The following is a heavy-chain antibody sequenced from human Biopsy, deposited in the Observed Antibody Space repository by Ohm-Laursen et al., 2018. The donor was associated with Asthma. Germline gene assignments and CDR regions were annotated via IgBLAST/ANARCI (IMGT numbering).Heavy chain of an antibody. V-gene: IGHV1-69*13. CDR2: INSVFGTT. J-gene: IGHJ4*02. Sequence: ASVKASCKSLGGTFNTYVIGWVRQAPRQGLEWMGGINSVFGTTTYPQKFQDRVTSTADDSTSTVYMELSSLRSEVTAVYYCARKAGSCISRTCYSLDFWGQGTLVTVSS. D-gene: IGHD2-2*01. CDR3: ARKAGSCISRTCYSLDF. CDR1: GGTFNTYV.